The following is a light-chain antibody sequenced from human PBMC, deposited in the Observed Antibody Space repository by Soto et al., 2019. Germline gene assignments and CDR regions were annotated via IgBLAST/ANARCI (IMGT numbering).Light chain of an antibody. V-gene: IGLV8-61*01. CDR2: NTN. CDR3: VLYMGSGIWV. Sequence: QTEVTQEPSFSVSPGRTVTLTCGLSSGSVSSSYYPGWYQQTPGQAPRTLIYNTNTRSSGVPDRFSGSILGNKAALTITGAQANDESDYYCVLYMGSGIWVFGGGTQLTVL. CDR1: SGSVSSSYY. J-gene: IGLJ3*02.